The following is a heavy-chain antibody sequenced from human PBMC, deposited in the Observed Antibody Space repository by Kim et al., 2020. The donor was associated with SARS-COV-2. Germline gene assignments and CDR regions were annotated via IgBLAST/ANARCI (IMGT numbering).Heavy chain of an antibody. CDR1: GGSITSSSYY. D-gene: IGHD3-22*01. J-gene: IGHJ4*02. CDR3: ASAYYYDSGGSLDY. Sequence: SETLSLTCTLSGGSITSSSYYWSWMRQPAGKGLEWIGRIYTSGSTNYNPSLKSRVAISVDSSKNQFSLKPTSVTAADTGVYYCASAYYYDSGGSLDYWGQGTLVTVAS. CDR2: IYTSGST. V-gene: IGHV4-61*02.